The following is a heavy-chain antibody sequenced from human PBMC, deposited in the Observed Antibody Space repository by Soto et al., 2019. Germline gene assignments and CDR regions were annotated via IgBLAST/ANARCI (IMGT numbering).Heavy chain of an antibody. CDR3: ARDRLRAEGFAAFDI. V-gene: IGHV3-30-3*01. Sequence: QVQLVESGGGVVQPGRSLRLSCAASGFTFSSYAMHWVRQAPGKGLEWVAVISYDGSNKYNADSVKGRFTISRDNSKNTLYLQMNSLRAEDTAVYYCARDRLRAEGFAAFDIWGQGTMVTVSS. CDR2: ISYDGSNK. D-gene: IGHD3-10*01. J-gene: IGHJ3*02. CDR1: GFTFSSYA.